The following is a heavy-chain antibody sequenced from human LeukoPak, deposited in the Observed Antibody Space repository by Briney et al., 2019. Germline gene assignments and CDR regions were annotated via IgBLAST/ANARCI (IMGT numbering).Heavy chain of an antibody. CDR1: GFTFDDYA. D-gene: IGHD3-3*01. CDR2: ISWNSDNI. V-gene: IGHV3-9*01. J-gene: IGHJ4*02. Sequence: GRSLRLSCAASGFTFDDYAMHWVRQAPGKGLEWVSGISWNSDNIGYADSVKGRFTISRDNAKNSLSLQMNSLRAEDTALYYCARTFWSAHRLDYWGQGTLVTVSS. CDR3: ARTFWSAHRLDY.